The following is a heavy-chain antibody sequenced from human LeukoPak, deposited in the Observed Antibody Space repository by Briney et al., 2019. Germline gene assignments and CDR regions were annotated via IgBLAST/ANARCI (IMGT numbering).Heavy chain of an antibody. CDR1: GGSFSGYY. D-gene: IGHD3-10*01. CDR2: INHRGST. Sequence: SETLSLTCAVYGGSFSGYYWSWIRQPPGKGLEWIGEINHRGSTNYNPSLKSRVTISVDTSKNQFSLKLSSVTAADTAVYYCARGALRFGPLNYFDYWGQGTLVTVSS. CDR3: ARGALRFGPLNYFDY. V-gene: IGHV4-34*01. J-gene: IGHJ4*02.